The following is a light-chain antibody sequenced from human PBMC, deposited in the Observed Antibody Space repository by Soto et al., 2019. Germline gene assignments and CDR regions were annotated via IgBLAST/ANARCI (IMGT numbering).Light chain of an antibody. CDR3: QLSGKSPTWT. J-gene: IGKJ1*01. V-gene: IGKV3-20*01. CDR2: GTS. CDR1: QSISSTY. Sequence: EIVLTQSPATLSLSPGESATLSCRASQSISSTYLDWYQQKPGQAPRPLIFGTSSRASGIPGRISGSGSGTYFTLTITLLEPEDFAVYYCQLSGKSPTWTFGQGTKIEI.